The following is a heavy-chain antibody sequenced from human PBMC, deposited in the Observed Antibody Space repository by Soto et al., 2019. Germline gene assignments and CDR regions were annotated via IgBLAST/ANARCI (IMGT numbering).Heavy chain of an antibody. Sequence: HPVGSLRLSCTASGFTFSMYWMHWVRQVPGKGPEWVSRISDDGSRADYADSVKGRFTISRDNAKNTLYLEMHVLRADDTAVYYCTRGPRPSSVGTGAFWGQGTPVTVS. V-gene: IGHV3-74*01. J-gene: IGHJ4*02. CDR2: ISDDGSRA. CDR3: TRGPRPSSVGTGAF. CDR1: GFTFSMYW. D-gene: IGHD3-10*01.